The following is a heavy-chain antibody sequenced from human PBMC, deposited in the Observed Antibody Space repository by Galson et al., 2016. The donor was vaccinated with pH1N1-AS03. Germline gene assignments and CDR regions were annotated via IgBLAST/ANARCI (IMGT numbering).Heavy chain of an antibody. D-gene: IGHD2-2*01. CDR3: ARLDGRAGYEHHLWFDP. Sequence: SETLSLTCAVSGGSISHLSCTWIRQPPGKGLEWIGTFSRGGITSYNPSLKSRITISVDTSKNQLSLHLTSITAADTAVYYCARLDGRAGYEHHLWFDPWGQGTLVTVSS. V-gene: IGHV4-59*11. CDR1: GGSISHLS. CDR2: FSRGGIT. J-gene: IGHJ5*02.